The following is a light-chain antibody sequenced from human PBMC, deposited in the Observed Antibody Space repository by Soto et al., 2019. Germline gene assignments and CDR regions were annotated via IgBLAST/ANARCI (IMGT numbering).Light chain of an antibody. CDR3: QQTYDTPYT. CDR2: AAS. Sequence: DIQMTQSPSSLSASVGDRVTITCRASQSISSYLNWYQEKPGKAPKLLIYAASSLQGGVPSRISGSGSGTDFTLAISSLQPEDVATYYCQQTYDTPYTFGQGTKLQVK. CDR1: QSISSY. V-gene: IGKV1-39*01. J-gene: IGKJ2*01.